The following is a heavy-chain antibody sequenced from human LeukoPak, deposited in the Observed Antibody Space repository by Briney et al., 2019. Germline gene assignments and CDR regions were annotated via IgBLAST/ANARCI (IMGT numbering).Heavy chain of an antibody. D-gene: IGHD1-26*01. CDR2: IWYDGSNK. CDR1: RFTFSGYG. J-gene: IGHJ4*02. CDR3: PKGREAGATPAYYFDY. V-gene: IGHV3-33*06. Sequence: GGSLRLSCAASRFTFSGYGMHWARQAPGKGLEWVAVIWYDGSNKYYADSVKGRFTISRDNSKNTLYLQMNSLRAEDTAVYYCPKGREAGATPAYYFDYWGQGTLVTVSS.